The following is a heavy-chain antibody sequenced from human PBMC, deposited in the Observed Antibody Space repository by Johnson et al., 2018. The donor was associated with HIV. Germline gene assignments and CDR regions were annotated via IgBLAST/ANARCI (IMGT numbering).Heavy chain of an antibody. D-gene: IGHD3-3*01. V-gene: IGHV3-30*03. CDR1: GFTFSSYG. Sequence: QMQLVESGGGVVQPGRSLRLSCVASGFTFSSYGMHWVRQAPGKGLEWVAVISYDGSNKYYADSVKGRFTISRDNSNNTLFLQMNSLRAEDTAVYYCARGSPYYNFWSGYVDAFDIWGQGTMVTVSS. CDR2: ISYDGSNK. CDR3: ARGSPYYNFWSGYVDAFDI. J-gene: IGHJ3*02.